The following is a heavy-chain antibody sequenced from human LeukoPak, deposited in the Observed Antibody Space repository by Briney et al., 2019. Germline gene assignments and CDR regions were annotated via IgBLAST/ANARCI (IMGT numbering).Heavy chain of an antibody. J-gene: IGHJ4*02. V-gene: IGHV3-9*03. Sequence: PGRSLRLSCAASGFTFDDYAMHWVRQAPGKGLEWVSGISCNSGSIGYADSVKGRFTISRDNAKNSLYLQMNSLRAEDMALYYCAKGFCSSTSCYVDYWGQGTLVTVSS. D-gene: IGHD2-2*01. CDR3: AKGFCSSTSCYVDY. CDR2: ISCNSGSI. CDR1: GFTFDDYA.